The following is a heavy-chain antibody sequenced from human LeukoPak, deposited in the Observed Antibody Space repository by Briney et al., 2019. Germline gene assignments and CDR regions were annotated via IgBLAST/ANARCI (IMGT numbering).Heavy chain of an antibody. CDR2: IYTSGST. CDR1: GGSISSGSYY. J-gene: IGHJ5*02. CDR3: AREHYDFWSGYQFDP. V-gene: IGHV4-61*02. D-gene: IGHD3-3*01. Sequence: PSQTLSLTCTVSGGSISSGSYYWSWIRQPAGKGLEWIGRIYTSGSTNYNPSLKSRVTISVDTSKNQFSLKLSSVTAADTAVYYCAREHYDFWSGYQFDPWGQGTLVTVSS.